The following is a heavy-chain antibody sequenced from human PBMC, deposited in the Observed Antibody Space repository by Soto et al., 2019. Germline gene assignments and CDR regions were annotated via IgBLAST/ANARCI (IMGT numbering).Heavy chain of an antibody. Sequence: SVKVSCKASGGTFSSYAISWVRQAPGQGLEWMGGIIPIFGTANYAQKFQGRVTITADESTSTAYMELSSLRSEDTAVYYCARDRDPNFSRGWFAYWGQGTLVTVSS. CDR1: GGTFSSYA. CDR3: ARDRDPNFSRGWFAY. J-gene: IGHJ4*02. CDR2: IIPIFGTA. D-gene: IGHD6-19*01. V-gene: IGHV1-69*13.